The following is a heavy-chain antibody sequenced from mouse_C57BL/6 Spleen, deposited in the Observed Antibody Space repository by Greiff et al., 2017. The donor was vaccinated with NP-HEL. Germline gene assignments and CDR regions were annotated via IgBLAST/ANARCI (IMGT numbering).Heavy chain of an antibody. D-gene: IGHD1-1*01. Sequence: QVQLQQPGAELVMPGASVKLSCKASGYTFTSYWMHWVKQRPGQGLEWIGEIDPSDSYTNYNQKFKGKSTLTVDKSSSTAYMQLSSLTSEDAAVYYCAIYYYGQFAYWGQGTLVTVSA. CDR1: GYTFTSYW. J-gene: IGHJ3*01. V-gene: IGHV1-69*01. CDR3: AIYYYGQFAY. CDR2: IDPSDSYT.